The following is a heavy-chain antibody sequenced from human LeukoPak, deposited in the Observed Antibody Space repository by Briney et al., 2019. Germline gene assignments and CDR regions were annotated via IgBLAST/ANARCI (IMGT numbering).Heavy chain of an antibody. J-gene: IGHJ6*02. D-gene: IGHD3-16*01. V-gene: IGHV3-7*01. Sequence: GGSLRLSCAASGFTFRNSWMSWVRQAPGKGLAWVANMNQDGSENDYVDSVKGRFTISRDNARNSLYLQMGSLRAEDTAVYYCATYTHWVAGDVWGQGTTVTVSS. CDR3: ATYTHWVAGDV. CDR1: GFTFRNSW. CDR2: MNQDGSEN.